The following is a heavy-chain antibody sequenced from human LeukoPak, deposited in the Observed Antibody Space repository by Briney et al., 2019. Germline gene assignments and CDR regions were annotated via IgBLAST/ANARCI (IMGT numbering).Heavy chain of an antibody. CDR3: AKAFYDILTGFPN. D-gene: IGHD3-9*01. V-gene: IGHV3-30*18. CDR1: GFTFSSYG. CDR2: ISYDGSNK. Sequence: GRSLRLSCAASGFTFSSYGMHWVRQAPGKGLEWVAVISYDGSNKYYADSVKGRFTISRDNSKNTLYLQMNSLRAEDTAVYYCAKAFYDILTGFPNWGQGTPVTVSS. J-gene: IGHJ4*02.